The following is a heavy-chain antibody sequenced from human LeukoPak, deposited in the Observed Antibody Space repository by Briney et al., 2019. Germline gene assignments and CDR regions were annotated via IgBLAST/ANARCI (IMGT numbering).Heavy chain of an antibody. CDR1: GYTFTSYD. V-gene: IGHV1-8*01. CDR2: MNPNSGNT. D-gene: IGHD6-6*01. Sequence: ASVKVSCKASGYTFTSYDINWVRQATGQGLEWMGWMNPNSGNTGYAQKFQGRVTMTRNTSISTAYMELSSLRSEDTAVYYCAREKGFYSSSSGAFDIWGQGTMVTVSS. J-gene: IGHJ3*02. CDR3: AREKGFYSSSSGAFDI.